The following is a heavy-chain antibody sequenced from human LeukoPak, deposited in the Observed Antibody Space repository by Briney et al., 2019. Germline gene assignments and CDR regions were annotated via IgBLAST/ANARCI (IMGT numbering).Heavy chain of an antibody. CDR2: HSGSAGGS. CDR3: AKRGVVVRVFLVGFHKEAYYFDS. D-gene: IGHD3-16*02. CDR1: GITLSNYG. Sequence: GGSLRLSCGVSGITLSNYGMSWGRQAPGEGLEWVAGHSGSAGGSNYADSVKGRFTISRDNFKNTLFLQMDRLRAEDTAVYFCAKRGVVVRVFLVGFHKEAYYFDSWGQGAQVTVSS. V-gene: IGHV3-23*01. J-gene: IGHJ4*02.